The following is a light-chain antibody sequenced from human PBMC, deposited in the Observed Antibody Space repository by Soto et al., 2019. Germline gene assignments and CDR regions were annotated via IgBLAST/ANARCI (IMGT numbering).Light chain of an antibody. Sequence: DAVLTQSPLSLPVTPGEPASISCRSSQSLLHSNGYNYLDWYLQKPGQSPQLLIYLGSNRASGVPDRFSGSGSGTDFTLKISRVEAEDVGVYYCMQALQTPLTFGGGTKV. CDR2: LGS. V-gene: IGKV2-28*01. CDR3: MQALQTPLT. CDR1: QSLLHSNGYNY. J-gene: IGKJ4*01.